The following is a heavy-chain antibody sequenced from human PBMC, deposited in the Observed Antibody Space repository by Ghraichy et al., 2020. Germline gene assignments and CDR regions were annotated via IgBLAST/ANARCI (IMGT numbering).Heavy chain of an antibody. J-gene: IGHJ6*02. V-gene: IGHV3-48*02. CDR3: AREKHIVVVTAILNRGFYYYYYGMDV. CDR2: ISSSSSTI. CDR1: GFTFSSYS. D-gene: IGHD2-21*02. Sequence: GGSLRLSCAASGFTFSSYSMNWVRQAPGKGLEWVSYISSSSSTIYYADSVKGRFTISRDNAKNSLYLQMNSLRDEDTAVYYCAREKHIVVVTAILNRGFYYYYYGMDVWGQGTTVTVSS.